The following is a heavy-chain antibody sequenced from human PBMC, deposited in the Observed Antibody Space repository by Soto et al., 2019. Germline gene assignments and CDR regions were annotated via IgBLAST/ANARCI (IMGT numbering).Heavy chain of an antibody. D-gene: IGHD3-3*01. CDR1: GGTFSSYA. V-gene: IGHV1-69*01. CDR3: ARVRGDFWSGYYYYYYGMDV. CDR2: IIPIFGTA. Sequence: QVQLVQSGAEVKKPGSSVKVSCKASGGTFSSYAISWVRQAPGQGLEWMGGIIPIFGTANYAQKFQGRVTITEDESTSTAYMELSSLRSEDTAVYYCARVRGDFWSGYYYYYYGMDVWGQGTTVTVSS. J-gene: IGHJ6*02.